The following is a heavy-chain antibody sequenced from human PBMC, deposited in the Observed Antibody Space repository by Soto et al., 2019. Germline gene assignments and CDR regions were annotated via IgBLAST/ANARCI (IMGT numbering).Heavy chain of an antibody. V-gene: IGHV4-39*01. CDR3: ARLPSYYYGSGSYYSARQYYYMDV. D-gene: IGHD3-10*01. CDR1: GGSISSGGYY. CDR2: IYYSGST. Sequence: PSETLSLTCTVSGGSISSGGYYCSWIRQPPGKGLEWIGSIYYSGSTYYNPSLKSRVTISVGTSKNQFSLKLSSVTAADTAVYYCARLPSYYYGSGSYYSARQYYYMDVWGKGTTVTVSS. J-gene: IGHJ6*03.